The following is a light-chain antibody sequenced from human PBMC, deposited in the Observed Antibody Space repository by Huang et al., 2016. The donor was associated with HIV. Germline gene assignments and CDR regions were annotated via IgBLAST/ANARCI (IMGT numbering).Light chain of an antibody. CDR1: QSVYASSTSKNY. CDR2: WAS. J-gene: IGKJ1*01. CDR3: QQYYSSPQT. Sequence: DIIMSQSPDSLTVSLGERATLNCRSSQSVYASSTSKNYMAWFQQKPGQPPRLLLFWASSREVGVPDRFSGSGSGTHFTLTIANLQPEDAAIYYCQQYYSSPQTFGQGTRV. V-gene: IGKV4-1*01.